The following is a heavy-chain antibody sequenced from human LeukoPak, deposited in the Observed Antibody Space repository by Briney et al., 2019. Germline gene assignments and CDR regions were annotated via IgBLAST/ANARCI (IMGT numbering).Heavy chain of an antibody. D-gene: IGHD3-22*01. CDR1: GYTFTTYN. V-gene: IGHV1-18*01. Sequence: ASVKVSCKASGYTFTTYNINWVRQAPGQGLEWMGWISAYNGNTNYAQKLQGRVTMTTDTSTSTAYMELSSLKSDDTAVYYWASLKNYYDSSGYLVTDAFDIGGQGTMGTVSA. CDR3: ASLKNYYDSSGYLVTDAFDI. J-gene: IGHJ3*02. CDR2: ISAYNGNT.